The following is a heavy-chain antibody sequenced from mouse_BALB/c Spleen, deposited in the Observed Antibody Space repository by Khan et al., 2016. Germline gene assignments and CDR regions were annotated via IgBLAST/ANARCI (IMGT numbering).Heavy chain of an antibody. Sequence: QVQLKESGPGLVAPSQSLSITCTVSGFSLTSYGVHWVRQPPGKGLEWLGVIWAGGSTNYNSALMSRLSISKDHSKSQVFLKMNSHQTDDTSMDYCARVGGTFDYWCQGTTLTVSS. CDR1: GFSLTSYG. D-gene: IGHD4-1*01. V-gene: IGHV2-9*02. CDR3: ARVGGTFDY. J-gene: IGHJ2*01. CDR2: IWAGGST.